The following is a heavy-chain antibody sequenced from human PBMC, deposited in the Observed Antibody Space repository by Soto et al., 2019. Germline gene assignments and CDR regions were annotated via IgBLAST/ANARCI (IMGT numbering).Heavy chain of an antibody. Sequence: QVQLVESGGGVVQPGRSLRLSCAASGFTFSSYGMHWVRQAPGKGLEWVAVIWYDGSNKYYADSVKGRFTISRDNSKKTMYLQMNNRITDDTAVDYCAVFRLRFGREGDFDFWGQGTMVTVSS. CDR1: GFTFSSYG. CDR3: AVFRLRFGREGDFDF. J-gene: IGHJ4*02. D-gene: IGHD3-10*01. CDR2: IWYDGSNK. V-gene: IGHV3-33*01.